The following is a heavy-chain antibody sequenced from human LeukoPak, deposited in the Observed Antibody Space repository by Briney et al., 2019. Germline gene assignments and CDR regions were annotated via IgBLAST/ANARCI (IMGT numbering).Heavy chain of an antibody. D-gene: IGHD5-18*01. CDR2: ISSYSGGT. J-gene: IGHJ4*02. CDR3: ARGGSYTSGYY. CDR1: GGTFSSYA. Sequence: ASVKVSCKASGGTFSSYAISWVRQAPGQGLEWMGWISSYSGGTTYAQNFRGRVTMTRDTSISTAYMELSSLRSDDTAVYYCARGGSYTSGYYWGQGTLVTVSS. V-gene: IGHV1-2*02.